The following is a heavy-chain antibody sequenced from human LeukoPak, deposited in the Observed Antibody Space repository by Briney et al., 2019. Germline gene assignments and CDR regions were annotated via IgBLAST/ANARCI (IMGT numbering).Heavy chain of an antibody. CDR2: INHSGST. CDR1: GGSFSGYY. Sequence: KPSETLSLTCAVYGGSFSGYYWSWIRQPPGKGLEWIGEINHSGSTNYNPSLKSRVTISVDTSKNQFSLKLSSVTAANTAVYYCARGFDGSYDYWGQGTLVTVSS. D-gene: IGHD1-26*01. J-gene: IGHJ4*02. CDR3: ARGFDGSYDY. V-gene: IGHV4-34*01.